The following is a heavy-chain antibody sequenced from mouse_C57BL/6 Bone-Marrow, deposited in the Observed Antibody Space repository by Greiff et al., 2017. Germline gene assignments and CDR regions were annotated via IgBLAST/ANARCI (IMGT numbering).Heavy chain of an antibody. V-gene: IGHV3-6*01. CDR1: GYSITSGYY. CDR2: ISYAGSN. J-gene: IGHJ2*01. D-gene: IGHD2-4*01. CDR3: ASYDYPYYFDY. Sequence: ESGPGLVKPSQSLSLTCSVTGYSITSGYYWNWIRQFPGNKLEWMGYISYAGSNNYNPSLQNRISITRDTSKNQFFLKLNSVTTEDTATYYCASYDYPYYFDYWGQGTTLTVSS.